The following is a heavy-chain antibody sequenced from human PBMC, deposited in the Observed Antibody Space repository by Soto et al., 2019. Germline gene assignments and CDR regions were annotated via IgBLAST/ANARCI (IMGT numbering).Heavy chain of an antibody. CDR1: GFTFSSYA. J-gene: IGHJ4*02. CDR2: ISGSGGST. CDR3: AKPFGGRVAGTSNY. V-gene: IGHV3-23*01. Sequence: PGGSLRLSCAASGFTFSSYAMSWVRQAPGKGLEWVSAISGSGGSTYYADSVKGRFTISRDNSKNTLYLQMNSLRAEDTAVYYCAKPFGGRVAGTSNYWGQGTLVTVSS. D-gene: IGHD6-19*01.